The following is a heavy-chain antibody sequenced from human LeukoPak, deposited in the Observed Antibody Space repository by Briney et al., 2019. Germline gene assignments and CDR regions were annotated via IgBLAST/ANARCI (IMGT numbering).Heavy chain of an antibody. D-gene: IGHD1-20*01. V-gene: IGHV7-4-1*02. Sequence: AASVKVSFKASGYTFTSYAMNWVRQAPGQGLEWMGWINTNTGNPTYAQGFTGRFVFSLDTSVSTAYLQISSLKAEDTAVYYCARGGWITGKVWFDPWGQGTLVTVSS. J-gene: IGHJ5*02. CDR3: ARGGWITGKVWFDP. CDR2: INTNTGNP. CDR1: GYTFTSYA.